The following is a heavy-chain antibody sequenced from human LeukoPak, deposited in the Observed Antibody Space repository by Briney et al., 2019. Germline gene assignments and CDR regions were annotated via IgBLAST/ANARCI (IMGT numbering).Heavy chain of an antibody. V-gene: IGHV5-51*01. CDR2: IYPGDSDT. D-gene: IGHD2-21*02. CDR1: GYSFTSHW. Sequence: GESLKISCKISGYSFTSHWIGWVRQIPGKGLECMGIIYPGDSDTRYSPSFQGQVTISADTSISTAYLQWSSLKASDTAMYYCARLPYCGGDCYPNWFDPWGQGTLVTVSS. CDR3: ARLPYCGGDCYPNWFDP. J-gene: IGHJ5*02.